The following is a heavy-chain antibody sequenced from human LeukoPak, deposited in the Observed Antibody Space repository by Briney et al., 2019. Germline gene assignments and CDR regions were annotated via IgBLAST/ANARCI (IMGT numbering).Heavy chain of an antibody. J-gene: IGHJ5*02. CDR2: ISAYNGNT. V-gene: IGHV1-18*01. D-gene: IGHD3-10*01. Sequence: ASVKVSCKASGYTFTSYGISWVRQAPGQGLEWMGWISAYNGNTNYAQKLQGRVAMTTDTSTSTAYMELRSLRSDDTAVYYCARGYYGSGLSWFDPWGQGTLVTVSS. CDR3: ARGYYGSGLSWFDP. CDR1: GYTFTSYG.